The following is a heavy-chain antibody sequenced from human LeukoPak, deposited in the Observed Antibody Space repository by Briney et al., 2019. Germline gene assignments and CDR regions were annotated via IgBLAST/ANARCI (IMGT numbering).Heavy chain of an antibody. CDR1: GFTFSSYG. J-gene: IGHJ4*02. CDR3: VRSSMAAAGPFDY. D-gene: IGHD6-13*01. Sequence: GRSLRLSCAASGFTFSSYGMHWVRQAPGKGLEWVTVIWYDGSNKYYADSVKGRFTISRDNSKNTLYLQMNSLRAEDTAVYCCVRSSMAAAGPFDYWGQGILVTVSS. CDR2: IWYDGSNK. V-gene: IGHV3-33*01.